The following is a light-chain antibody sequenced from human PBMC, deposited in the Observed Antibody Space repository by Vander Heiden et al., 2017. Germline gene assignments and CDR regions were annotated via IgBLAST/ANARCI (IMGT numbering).Light chain of an antibody. Sequence: DIQMTQSRSSLSASVGDRVTITCRASQSISSYLNWYHQKPGKAPKLLIYAASSLQSGVPSRFSGSGSGTDFTLTISSLQPEDFATYYCQQSYSTPLTFGRGTKVEIK. CDR3: QQSYSTPLT. CDR2: AAS. J-gene: IGKJ4*01. V-gene: IGKV1-39*01. CDR1: QSISSY.